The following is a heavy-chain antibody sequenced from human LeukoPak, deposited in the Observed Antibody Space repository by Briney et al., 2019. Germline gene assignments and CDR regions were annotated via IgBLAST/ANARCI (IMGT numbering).Heavy chain of an antibody. CDR3: ARARLSYYDNSGLDC. CDR1: GGSISSYY. Sequence: SETLSLTCTVSGGSISSYYWNWIRQPPGKGLEWIGYIYYSGSTNYNPSLKSRVTMSVDTSNNQYSLNLSSVTAADSAFYYYARARLSYYDNSGLDCWGQGTLVTVSS. V-gene: IGHV4-59*01. J-gene: IGHJ4*02. CDR2: IYYSGST. D-gene: IGHD3-22*01.